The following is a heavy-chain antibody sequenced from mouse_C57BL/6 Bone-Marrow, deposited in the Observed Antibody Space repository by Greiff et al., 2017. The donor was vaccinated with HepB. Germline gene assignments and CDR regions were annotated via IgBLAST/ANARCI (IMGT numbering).Heavy chain of an antibody. V-gene: IGHV1-69*01. CDR1: GYTFTSYW. Sequence: VQLQQPGAELVMPGASVKLSCKASGYTFTSYWMHWVKQRPGQGLEWIGEIDPSDSYTNYNQKFKGKSTLTVDKSSSTAYMQLSSLTSEDSAVYYCARYYCSSYAYWYFDVWGTGTTVTVSS. J-gene: IGHJ1*03. D-gene: IGHD1-1*01. CDR3: ARYYCSSYAYWYFDV. CDR2: IDPSDSYT.